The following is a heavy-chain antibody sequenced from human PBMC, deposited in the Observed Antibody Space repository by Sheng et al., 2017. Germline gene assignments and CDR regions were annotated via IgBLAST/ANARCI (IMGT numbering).Heavy chain of an antibody. J-gene: IGHJ3*02. CDR2: IYSGGST. D-gene: IGHD4-4*01. Sequence: EVQLVESGGGLIQPGGSLRLSCAASGFTVSTNYMSWVRQPPGRRLEWVSVIYSGGSTYYPDSVKGRFTISRDNSKNTLYLQMNSLQAEDTAVYYCARTTVSTSSDAFDIWGQGTTVTVSS. CDR1: GFTVSTNY. V-gene: IGHV3-53*01. CDR3: ARTTVSTSSDAFDI.